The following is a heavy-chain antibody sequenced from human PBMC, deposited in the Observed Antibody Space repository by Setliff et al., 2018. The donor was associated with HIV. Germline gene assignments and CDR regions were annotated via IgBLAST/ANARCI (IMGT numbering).Heavy chain of an antibody. V-gene: IGHV4-59*08. J-gene: IGHJ5*02. CDR2: IYYNGST. CDR3: ARVKGVYCSSVSCYPSWFDP. Sequence: SETLSLTCTVSGASISSHYWSWVRQPPGKGLEWIGYIYYNGSTNYNPSLRSRVTISVDTSKTQFSLNLSSVTAADTAVYYCARVKGVYCSSVSCYPSWFDPWGQGTLVTVSS. CDR1: GASISSHY. D-gene: IGHD2-2*01.